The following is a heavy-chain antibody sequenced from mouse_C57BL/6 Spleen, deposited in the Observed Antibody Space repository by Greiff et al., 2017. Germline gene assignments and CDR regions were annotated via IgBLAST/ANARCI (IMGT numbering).Heavy chain of an antibody. D-gene: IGHD1-1*01. J-gene: IGHJ1*03. Sequence: LVESGAELARPGASVKLSCKASGYTFTSYGISWVKQRTGQGLEWIGEIYPRSGNTYYNEKFKGKATLTADKSSSTAYMELRSLTSEDSAVYFCARRYYYGSSYGYFDVWGTGTTVTVSS. CDR3: ARRYYYGSSYGYFDV. CDR1: GYTFTSYG. V-gene: IGHV1-81*01. CDR2: IYPRSGNT.